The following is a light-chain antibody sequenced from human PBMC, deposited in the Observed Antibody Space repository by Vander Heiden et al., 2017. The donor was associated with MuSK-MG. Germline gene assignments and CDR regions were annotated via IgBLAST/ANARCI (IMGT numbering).Light chain of an antibody. Sequence: QSVLTQPPSASVTPGQRVTISCSGSSSNIGSNTGNWYQQLPGTAPKLLIYFNNQRPSGVPDRFSGSKSGTSVSLAIRGLQSEDEADYYCAAWDDRLNGVIFGGGTRLTVL. CDR2: FNN. CDR3: AAWDDRLNGVI. CDR1: SSNIGSNT. J-gene: IGLJ2*01. V-gene: IGLV1-44*01.